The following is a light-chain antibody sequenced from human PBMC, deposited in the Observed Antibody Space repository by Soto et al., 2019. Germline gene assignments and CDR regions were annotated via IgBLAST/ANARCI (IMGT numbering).Light chain of an antibody. J-gene: IGLJ1*01. CDR3: SSYTSSSPYV. V-gene: IGLV2-14*01. Sequence: QSALTQPASVSGSPGQSITISCTGTSSDVGGYNYVPWYQQHPGKAPKLMIYDVSNRPSGVSNRFSGSKSANTASLTISGLQAEDEADYYCSSYTSSSPYVFGTGTKVTVL. CDR2: DVS. CDR1: SSDVGGYNY.